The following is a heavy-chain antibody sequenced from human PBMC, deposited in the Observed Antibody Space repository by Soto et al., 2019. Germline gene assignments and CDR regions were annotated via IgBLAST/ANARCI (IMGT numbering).Heavy chain of an antibody. Sequence: SETLSLTCTVSGGSVSSVSSYWSWIRQPPGKGLEWIGYIYDSGSTDYNPSLKSRVTISVDTSKNQFSLKLSPVTAADTAVYYCARGPGPWGQGTLVTVSS. J-gene: IGHJ5*02. CDR3: ARGPGP. V-gene: IGHV4-61*01. CDR1: GGSVSSVSSY. CDR2: IYDSGST.